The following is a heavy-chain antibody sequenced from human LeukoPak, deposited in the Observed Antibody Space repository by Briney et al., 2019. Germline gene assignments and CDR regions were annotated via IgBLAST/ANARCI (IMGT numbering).Heavy chain of an antibody. D-gene: IGHD6-13*01. CDR1: GYTFTSYY. CDR2: INPSGGST. V-gene: IGHV1-46*01. Sequence: GASVKVSCXASGYTFTSYYMHWVRRAPGQGLEWMGIINPSGGSTSYAQKFQGRVTMTRDTSTSTVYMELSSLRSEDTAVYYCARDASYSSSWAEYFQHWGQGTLVTVSS. J-gene: IGHJ1*01. CDR3: ARDASYSSSWAEYFQH.